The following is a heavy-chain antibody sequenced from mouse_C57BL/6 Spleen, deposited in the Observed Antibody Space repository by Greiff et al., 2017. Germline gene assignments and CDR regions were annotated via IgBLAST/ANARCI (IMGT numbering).Heavy chain of an antibody. Sequence: EVMLVESGGGLVQPGGSMKLSCVASGFTFSNYWMNWVRQSPEKGLEWVAQIRLKSDNYATHYAESVKGRFTISRDDSKSSVYLQMNNLRAEDTGIYYCTGATATHWYFDVWGTGTTVTVSS. J-gene: IGHJ1*03. CDR2: IRLKSDNYAT. V-gene: IGHV6-3*01. D-gene: IGHD1-2*01. CDR1: GFTFSNYW. CDR3: TGATATHWYFDV.